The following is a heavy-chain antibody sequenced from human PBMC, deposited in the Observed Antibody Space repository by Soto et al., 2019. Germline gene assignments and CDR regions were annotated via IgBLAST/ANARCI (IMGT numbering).Heavy chain of an antibody. CDR1: GCTFTSYG. D-gene: IGHD2-2*02. CDR3: ARNSDCSSTSCYILSLGY. Sequence: ASVKVSCKASGCTFTSYGISWVRQAPGQGLEWMGWISAYNGNTNYAQKLQGRATMTTDTSTSTAYMELRSLRSDDTAVYYCARNSDCSSTSCYILSLGYWGQGTLVTVSS. J-gene: IGHJ4*02. CDR2: ISAYNGNT. V-gene: IGHV1-18*01.